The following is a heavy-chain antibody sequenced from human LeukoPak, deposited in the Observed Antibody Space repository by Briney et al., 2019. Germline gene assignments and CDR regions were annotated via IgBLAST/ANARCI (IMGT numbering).Heavy chain of an antibody. D-gene: IGHD2-15*01. CDR1: GVSISTSTHY. Sequence: SETLSLTCTVSGVSISTSTHYWAWIRQPPGKGLEWIASMFYRGSTYYNASLRSRVTLSVDTSMNHFSLKLSSVTASDTATFYCVRQGGWGGAASLIEFWGQGTLVTVSS. V-gene: IGHV4-39*01. CDR2: MFYRGST. CDR3: VRQGGWGGAASLIEF. J-gene: IGHJ4*02.